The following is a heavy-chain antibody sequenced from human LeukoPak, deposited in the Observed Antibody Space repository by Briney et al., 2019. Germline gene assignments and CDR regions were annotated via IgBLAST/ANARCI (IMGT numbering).Heavy chain of an antibody. V-gene: IGHV3-23*01. CDR1: GFTFNNYA. CDR3: ARLPTFYYDSSGYHYDY. D-gene: IGHD3-22*01. J-gene: IGHJ4*02. Sequence: GGSLRLSCVASGFTFNNYAMSWVRQAPGRGLEWASSTAGSGISKDYADSVKGRFTISKDKSKNTLYLQMDNLRAEDTGVYFCARLPTFYYDSSGYHYDYWRQGTLVTVSS. CDR2: TAGSGISK.